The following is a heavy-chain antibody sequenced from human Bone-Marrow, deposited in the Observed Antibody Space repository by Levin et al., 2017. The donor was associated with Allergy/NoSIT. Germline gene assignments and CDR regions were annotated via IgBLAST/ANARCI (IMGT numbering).Heavy chain of an antibody. V-gene: IGHV7-4-1*02. Sequence: ASVKVSCKASGYTFTSYAMNWVRQAPGQGLEWMGWINTNTGNPTYAQGFTGRFVFSLDTSVSTAYLQISSLKAEDTAVYYCARDFYDFWSGYYTNVGAFDIWGQGTMVTVSS. CDR1: GYTFTSYA. D-gene: IGHD3-3*01. CDR2: INTNTGNP. J-gene: IGHJ3*02. CDR3: ARDFYDFWSGYYTNVGAFDI.